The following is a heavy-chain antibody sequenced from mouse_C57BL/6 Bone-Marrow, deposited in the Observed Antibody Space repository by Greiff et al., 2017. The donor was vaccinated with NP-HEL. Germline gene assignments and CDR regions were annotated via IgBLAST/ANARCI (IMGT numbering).Heavy chain of an antibody. V-gene: IGHV14-2*01. Sequence: VQLQQSGAELVKPGASVKLSCTASGFNIKDYYMHWVKQRTEQGLEWIGRIDPEDGETKYAPKFQGKATLTADTSSNTAYLQLSSLTSEDTAVYYCARSNYGFFFAYWGQGTLVTVSA. D-gene: IGHD2-5*01. J-gene: IGHJ3*01. CDR2: IDPEDGET. CDR3: ARSNYGFFFAY. CDR1: GFNIKDYY.